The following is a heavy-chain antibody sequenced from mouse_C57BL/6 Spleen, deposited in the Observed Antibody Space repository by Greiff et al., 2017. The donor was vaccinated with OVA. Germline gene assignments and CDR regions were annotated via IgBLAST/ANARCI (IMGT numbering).Heavy chain of an antibody. CDR2: IRNKANGYTT. CDR1: GFTFTDYY. V-gene: IGHV7-3*01. CDR3: ARFNSHYYPYAMDY. Sequence: EVQLQESGGGLVQPGGSLSLSCAASGFTFTDYYMSWVRQPPGKALEWLGFIRNKANGYTTEYSASVKGRFTISRDNSQSILYLQMNALRAEDSATYYCARFNSHYYPYAMDYWGQGTSVTVSS. J-gene: IGHJ4*01. D-gene: IGHD1-2*01.